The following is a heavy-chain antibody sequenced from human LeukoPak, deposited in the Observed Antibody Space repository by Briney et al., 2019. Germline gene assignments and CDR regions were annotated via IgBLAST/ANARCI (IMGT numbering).Heavy chain of an antibody. CDR3: ARTYCSGGGCLGSFDY. D-gene: IGHD2-15*01. CDR1: GYTFNTHW. V-gene: IGHV5-51*01. Sequence: GESLKISCKGSGYTFNTHWIGWVRQMPGKGLEWMGIIYPGDSNTRYSPSFQGQVTISVDKSITTAYLQWTTLKASDTAMYYCARTYCSGGGCLGSFDYWGQGTPVTVSS. CDR2: IYPGDSNT. J-gene: IGHJ4*02.